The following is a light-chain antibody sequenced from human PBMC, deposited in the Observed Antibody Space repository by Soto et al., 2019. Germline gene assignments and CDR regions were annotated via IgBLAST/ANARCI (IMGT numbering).Light chain of an antibody. CDR3: QQYNNWPPWT. J-gene: IGKJ1*01. CDR1: QSVSSN. Sequence: EIVMTQSPATLSVSPGERATLSCRASQSVSSNFAWYQQKPGQAPRLLIYGASTRATGIPARFSGSGSGTACTLTNSSVQSEDFAVYYCQQYNNWPPWTIGQGTKVDIK. CDR2: GAS. V-gene: IGKV3-15*01.